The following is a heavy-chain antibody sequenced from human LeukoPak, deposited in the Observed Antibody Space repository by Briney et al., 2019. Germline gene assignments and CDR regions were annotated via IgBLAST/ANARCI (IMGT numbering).Heavy chain of an antibody. CDR1: GGSISSGSYY. Sequence: SETLSLTCTVSGGSISSGSYYWSWIRQPAGKGLEWIGRIYTSGSTYYNPSLKSRVTVSVDTSKNQFSLKLSSVTAADTAVYYCARDRSYCSGGSCSYYFDYWGQGTLVTVSS. CDR2: IYTSGST. V-gene: IGHV4-61*02. J-gene: IGHJ4*02. CDR3: ARDRSYCSGGSCSYYFDY. D-gene: IGHD2-15*01.